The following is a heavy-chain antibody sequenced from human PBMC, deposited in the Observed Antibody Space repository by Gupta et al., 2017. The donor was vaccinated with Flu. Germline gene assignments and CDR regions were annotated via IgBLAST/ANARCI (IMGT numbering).Heavy chain of an antibody. Sequence: EVQLLESGGGLVQPGGSLRLSCAASGFSFSSYAMSWVRQAPGKGLEWVSAISGSGGSTYYADSVKGRFTISRDNSKNTLYLQMNSLRAEDTAVYYCAKDLYYDILTGPFDYWGQGTLVTVSS. CDR3: AKDLYYDILTGPFDY. CDR1: GFSFSSYA. CDR2: ISGSGGST. J-gene: IGHJ4*02. D-gene: IGHD3-9*01. V-gene: IGHV3-23*01.